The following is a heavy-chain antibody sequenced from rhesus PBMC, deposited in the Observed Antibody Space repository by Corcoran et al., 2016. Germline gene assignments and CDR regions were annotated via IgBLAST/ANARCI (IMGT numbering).Heavy chain of an antibody. CDR1: GYTFTRYG. D-gene: IGHD4-29*01. Sequence: QVQLVQSGAEVKQPGASVKVHCKASGYTFTRYGMNRVRPAHGQRLEWMGWINTDTGNPTYAQGFKERFTFSMDTSISTAYLQISSLKAEDTAVYYCARLSYGSNDAFDFWGQGLRVTVSS. CDR2: INTDTGNP. V-gene: IGHV7-114*01. J-gene: IGHJ3*01. CDR3: ARLSYGSNDAFDF.